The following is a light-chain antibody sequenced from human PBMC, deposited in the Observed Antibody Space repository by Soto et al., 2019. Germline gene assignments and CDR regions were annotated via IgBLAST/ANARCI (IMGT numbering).Light chain of an antibody. V-gene: IGKV3-15*01. CDR1: QSVSSN. J-gene: IGKJ4*01. Sequence: EIMMTQSPATLSVSPGERATLSCRASQSVSSNLAWYQQKPGQPPRLLIYGASTRATGIPARFSGSGSGTEFTLTISSLLYEDFATYYCQQYNNWPLTFGGGTKVEIK. CDR3: QQYNNWPLT. CDR2: GAS.